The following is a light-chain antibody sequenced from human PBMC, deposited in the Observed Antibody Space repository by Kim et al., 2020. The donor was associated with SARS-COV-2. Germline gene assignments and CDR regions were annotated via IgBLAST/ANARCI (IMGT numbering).Light chain of an antibody. CDR1: QSLLYTSINKNY. J-gene: IGKJ2*01. CDR3: HQYSETPYT. CDR2: WAS. V-gene: IGKV4-1*01. Sequence: DFVMTQSPDSLAVSLGERATINCSSSQSLLYTSINKNYLAWYQHKGGQPPRLLIYWASSREAGVPDRFIGSGSGTDFTLTINSLQVEDVAVYYCHQYSETPYTFGQGTKLAI.